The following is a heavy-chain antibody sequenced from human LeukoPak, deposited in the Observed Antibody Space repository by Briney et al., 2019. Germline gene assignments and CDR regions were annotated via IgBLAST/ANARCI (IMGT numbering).Heavy chain of an antibody. Sequence: SETLSLTCAAYGGSFSGYYWSWIRQPPGKGLEWIGEINHSGSTNYNPSLKSRVTISVDTSKNQFSLKLSSVTAADTAVYYCARPYYYYGMDVWGQGTTVTVSS. V-gene: IGHV4-34*01. CDR2: INHSGST. CDR1: GGSFSGYY. CDR3: ARPYYYYGMDV. J-gene: IGHJ6*02.